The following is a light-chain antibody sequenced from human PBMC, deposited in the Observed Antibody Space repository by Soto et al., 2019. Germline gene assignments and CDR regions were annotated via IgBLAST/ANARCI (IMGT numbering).Light chain of an antibody. V-gene: IGKV3-20*01. Sequence: EIVLTQSPGTLSLSPGERATLSCRASERLSSVYLAWYQQRPGQPPRLLIYGASNRATGIPDRFSGSGSGTDFTLAISGLQPEDFATYFCQQYYIYPPAFGPGTKVEI. CDR2: GAS. CDR1: ERLSSVY. CDR3: QQYYIYPPA. J-gene: IGKJ3*01.